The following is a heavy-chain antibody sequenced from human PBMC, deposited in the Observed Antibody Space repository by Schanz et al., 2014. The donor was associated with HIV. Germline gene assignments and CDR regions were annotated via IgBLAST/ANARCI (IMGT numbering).Heavy chain of an antibody. J-gene: IGHJ4*01. Sequence: EVQMVQSGTEVKKPGGSLKISCKGSGFRFDSYWIAWLRQMPGKGLEWMGILYPGDSNFIYSPSFQGHISISADKSSSATFLQWNSLKASDSAIYYCAAGYSSSWHYFEFWGQGTHVTVSS. CDR3: AAGYSSSWHYFEF. V-gene: IGHV5-51*01. CDR2: LYPGDSNF. CDR1: GFRFDSYW. D-gene: IGHD6-13*01.